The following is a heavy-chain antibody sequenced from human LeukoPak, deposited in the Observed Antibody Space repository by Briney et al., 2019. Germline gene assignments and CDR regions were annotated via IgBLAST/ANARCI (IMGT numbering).Heavy chain of an antibody. D-gene: IGHD2-15*01. V-gene: IGHV3-23*01. CDR1: GFTFSSYS. CDR3: AKSGLNRFDY. Sequence: GGSLRLSCAASGFTFSSYSMNWVRQAPGKGLEWVSNISGSGSGGGTYYADSVKGRFTISRDNSKNTLYLQMNSLRAEDTAVYYCAKSGLNRFDYWGRGTLVTVSS. J-gene: IGHJ4*02. CDR2: ISGSGSGGGT.